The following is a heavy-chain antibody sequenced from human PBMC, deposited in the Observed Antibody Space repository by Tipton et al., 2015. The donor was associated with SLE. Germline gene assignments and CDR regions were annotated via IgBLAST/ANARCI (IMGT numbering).Heavy chain of an antibody. CDR2: INHSGST. Sequence: TLSLTCAVYGGSFSGYYWSWIRQPPGKGLEWIGEINHSGSTNYNPSLKIRVTISVDTSKNQFSLKLSSVTAADTAVYYCARGGGLHVGELSLYPYPFDYWGQGTLVTVSS. D-gene: IGHD3-16*02. V-gene: IGHV4-34*01. CDR3: ARGGGLHVGELSLYPYPFDY. J-gene: IGHJ4*02. CDR1: GGSFSGYY.